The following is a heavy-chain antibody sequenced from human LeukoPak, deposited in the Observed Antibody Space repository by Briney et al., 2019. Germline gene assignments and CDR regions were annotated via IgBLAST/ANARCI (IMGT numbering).Heavy chain of an antibody. Sequence: GGSLRLSCAASGFTFSSYGMHWVRQAPGKGLEWVAFIRYDGSNKYYAGSVKGRFTISRDNSKNTLYLQMNSLRAEDTAVYYCAKSLHKGYQRYGMDVWGQGTTVTVSS. CDR2: IRYDGSNK. J-gene: IGHJ6*02. CDR1: GFTFSSYG. D-gene: IGHD2-2*01. V-gene: IGHV3-30*02. CDR3: AKSLHKGYQRYGMDV.